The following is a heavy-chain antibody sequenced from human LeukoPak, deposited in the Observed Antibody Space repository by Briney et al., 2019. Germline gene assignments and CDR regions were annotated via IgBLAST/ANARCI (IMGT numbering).Heavy chain of an antibody. Sequence: SETLSLTCTVSGGSISSSSYYWGWIRQPPGEGLEWIGSIYYSGSTCYNPSLKSRVTISVDTSKNQFSLKLSSVTAADTAVYYCARHFDDWGQGTLVTVSS. V-gene: IGHV4-39*01. CDR2: IYYSGST. J-gene: IGHJ4*02. CDR1: GGSISSSSYY. CDR3: ARHFDD.